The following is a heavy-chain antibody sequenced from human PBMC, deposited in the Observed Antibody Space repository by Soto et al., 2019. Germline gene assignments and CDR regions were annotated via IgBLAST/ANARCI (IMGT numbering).Heavy chain of an antibody. D-gene: IGHD5-12*01. CDR3: ARTGYSGYDWIDY. CDR1: GGSFSGYY. Sequence: SETLSLTCAVYGGSFSGYYWSWIRQPPGKGLEWIGEINHSGSTNYNPSLKSRVTISVDTSKNQFSLKLSSVTAADTAVYYCARTGYSGYDWIDYWGQGTLVTVSS. V-gene: IGHV4-34*01. J-gene: IGHJ4*02. CDR2: INHSGST.